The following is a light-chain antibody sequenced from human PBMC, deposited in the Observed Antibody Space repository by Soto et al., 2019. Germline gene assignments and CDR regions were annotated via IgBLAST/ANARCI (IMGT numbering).Light chain of an antibody. V-gene: IGKV3-20*01. Sequence: EVVLTQSPDTLSLSPGERATLSCRASQSISSDYLVWYQQKPGQAPRLPIYGASSRATGIPDRFSGSGSGTDFTLTINRLEPEDFAVYYCQHYGNSPPSVTFGPGTKVDIK. CDR3: QHYGNSPPSVT. CDR1: QSISSDY. J-gene: IGKJ3*01. CDR2: GAS.